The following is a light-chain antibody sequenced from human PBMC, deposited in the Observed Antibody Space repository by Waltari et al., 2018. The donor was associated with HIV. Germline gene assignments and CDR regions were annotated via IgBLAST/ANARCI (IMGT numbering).Light chain of an antibody. CDR2: WAS. Sequence: DIVMTQSPDSLAVSLGPRATINCKSSQNLLYSSDNKNYLAWYQQKPGQPPKLLIYWASTRESGVPDRFSGSGSRTDFTLTISNLQAEDVAIYYCQQYYTTPLTFGQGTRLEIK. J-gene: IGKJ5*01. CDR1: QNLLYSSDNKNY. V-gene: IGKV4-1*01. CDR3: QQYYTTPLT.